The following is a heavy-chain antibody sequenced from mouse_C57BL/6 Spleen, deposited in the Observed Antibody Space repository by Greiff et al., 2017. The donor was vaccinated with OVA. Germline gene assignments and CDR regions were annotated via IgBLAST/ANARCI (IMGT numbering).Heavy chain of an antibody. V-gene: IGHV1-52*01. J-gene: IGHJ1*03. CDR1: GYTFTSYW. Sequence: QVQLQQPGAELVRPGSSVKLSCKASGYTFTSYWMHWVKQRPIQGLEWIGNIDPSDSETLYNQKFKDKATLTVDKSSSTAYMQLSSLTSEDSAVYYCARLNTTGYFDVWGTGTTVTVSS. CDR3: ARLNTTGYFDV. D-gene: IGHD1-1*01. CDR2: IDPSDSET.